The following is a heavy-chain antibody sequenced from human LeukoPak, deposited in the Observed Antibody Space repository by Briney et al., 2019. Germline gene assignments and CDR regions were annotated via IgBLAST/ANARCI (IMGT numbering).Heavy chain of an antibody. J-gene: IGHJ6*02. CDR3: ARDPLDGYNHSGTYYYYGMDV. D-gene: IGHD5-24*01. V-gene: IGHV4-59*12. Sequence: SETLSLTCTVSGGSITSYWSWIRQPPGKGLEWIGYIYYSGSTYYNPSLKSRVTISVDTSKNQFSLKLSSVTAADTAVYYCARDPLDGYNHSGTYYYYGMDVWGQGTTVTVSS. CDR2: IYYSGST. CDR1: GGSITSY.